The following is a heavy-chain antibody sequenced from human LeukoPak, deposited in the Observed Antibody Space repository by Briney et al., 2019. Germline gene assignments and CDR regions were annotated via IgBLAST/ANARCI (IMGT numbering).Heavy chain of an antibody. CDR3: AKGQTTVRGYFDY. Sequence: GGSLRLSCAASGFTFNNYAMSWVPQAPGKGLEWVSVISGSGGFTYYADSVKGRFTISRDNSENTLYLQMNSLRAEDTAVYYCAKGQTTVRGYFDYWGQGTLVTVSS. J-gene: IGHJ4*02. CDR1: GFTFNNYA. D-gene: IGHD4-17*01. CDR2: ISGSGGFT. V-gene: IGHV3-23*01.